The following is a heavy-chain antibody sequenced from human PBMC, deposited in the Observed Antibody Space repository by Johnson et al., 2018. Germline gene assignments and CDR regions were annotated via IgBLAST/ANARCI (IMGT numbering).Heavy chain of an antibody. Sequence: EVQLLETGGGLVQPGGSLRLSCVASGFTFGPYWMHWVRQAPGKGLVWVSHINSEGTTTIYADSVKGRFPISRDNSKNTLYMQMNSLRAEDTAVYFCARDRWNPVSFDIWGQGTMVTVSS. CDR1: GFTFGPYW. CDR3: ARDRWNPVSFDI. J-gene: IGHJ3*02. CDR2: INSEGTTT. V-gene: IGHV3-74*01. D-gene: IGHD1-1*01.